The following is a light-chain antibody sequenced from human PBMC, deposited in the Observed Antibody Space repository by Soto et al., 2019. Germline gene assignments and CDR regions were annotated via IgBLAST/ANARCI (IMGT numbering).Light chain of an antibody. J-gene: IGKJ5*01. Sequence: DIVMTQSPDSLAVSLGERATINCKSSQSVLYSCNNKNYLAWYQQKPGQPPKLLIYWASTRESGVPDRFSGSGSGTDFTLTISSLQAEDVAVYYCQQYYSTPGTFGQGTRLEIK. CDR1: QSVLYSCNNKNY. V-gene: IGKV4-1*01. CDR2: WAS. CDR3: QQYYSTPGT.